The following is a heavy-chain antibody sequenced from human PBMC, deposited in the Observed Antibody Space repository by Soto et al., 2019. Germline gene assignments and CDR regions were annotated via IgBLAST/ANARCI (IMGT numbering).Heavy chain of an antibody. CDR1: GGSFKSGSYY. Sequence: SETLSLTCTVSGGSFKSGSYYWSWIRQPPGKGLEWIGYVYHTGRTDYNPSLKSRVSISMATSKNQFSLDLDSVTPAGTAVYFCAREFVYLDSSGPGTMLTL. CDR2: VYHTGRT. D-gene: IGHD3-16*01. V-gene: IGHV4-61*01. J-gene: IGHJ4*02. CDR3: AREFVYLDS.